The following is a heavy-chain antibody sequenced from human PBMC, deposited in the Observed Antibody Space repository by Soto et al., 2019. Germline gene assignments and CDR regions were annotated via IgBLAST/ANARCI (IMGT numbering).Heavy chain of an antibody. CDR1: GFTFSDYY. D-gene: IGHD3-10*01. CDR2: ISSSSSYT. Sequence: QVQLVESGGGLVKPGGSLRLSCAASGFTFSDYYMSWIRQAPGKGLEWVSYISSSSSYTNYADSVKGRFTISRDNAKNSLYRQMNSLRAEDTAVYYGAREGGAGELWLTFDSWGQGTLVTVSS. J-gene: IGHJ4*02. CDR3: AREGGAGELWLTFDS. V-gene: IGHV3-11*05.